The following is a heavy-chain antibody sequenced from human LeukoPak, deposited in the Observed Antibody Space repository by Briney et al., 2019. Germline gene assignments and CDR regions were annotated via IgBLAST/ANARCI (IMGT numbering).Heavy chain of an antibody. CDR3: AKDFMGYCSSTSCYSWVFDY. CDR2: ISGSGGST. D-gene: IGHD2-2*02. CDR1: GFTFSSYA. J-gene: IGHJ4*02. Sequence: PGGSLRLPCAASGFTFSSYAMSWVRQAPGKGLEWVSAISGSGGSTYYADSVKGRFTISRDNSKNTLYLQMNSLRAEDTAVYYCAKDFMGYCSSTSCYSWVFDYWGQGTLVTVSS. V-gene: IGHV3-23*01.